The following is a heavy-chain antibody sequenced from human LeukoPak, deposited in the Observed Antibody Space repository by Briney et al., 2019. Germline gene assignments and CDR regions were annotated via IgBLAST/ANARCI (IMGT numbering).Heavy chain of an antibody. Sequence: GGSLRLSCAASGFTFSSYGMHWVRQAPGEGLEWVAVISYDGSNKYYADSVKGRFTISRDNSKNTLYLQMNSLRAEDTAVYYCFLGWNDAAFDIWGQGTMVTVSS. V-gene: IGHV3-30*03. CDR3: FLGWNDAAFDI. D-gene: IGHD1-1*01. J-gene: IGHJ3*02. CDR2: ISYDGSNK. CDR1: GFTFSSYG.